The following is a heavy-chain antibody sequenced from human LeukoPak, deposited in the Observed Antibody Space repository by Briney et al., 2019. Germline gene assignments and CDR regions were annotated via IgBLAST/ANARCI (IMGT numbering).Heavy chain of an antibody. CDR2: IYYSGST. CDR3: ARDLRRDYGSGSYYYYYGMDV. CDR1: GYSISNGYN. D-gene: IGHD3-10*01. J-gene: IGHJ6*02. V-gene: IGHV4-61*01. Sequence: SETLSLTCTVSGYSISNGYNWSWIRQPPGKGLEWIGYIYYSGSTNYNPSLKSRVTISVDTSKNQFSLKLSSVTAADTAVDYCARDLRRDYGSGSYYYYYGMDVWGQGTTVTVSS.